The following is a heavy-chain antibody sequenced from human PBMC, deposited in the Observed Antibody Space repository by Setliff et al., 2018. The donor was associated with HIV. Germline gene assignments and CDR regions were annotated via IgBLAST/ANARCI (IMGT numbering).Heavy chain of an antibody. CDR1: GFTFSSSV. CDR2: IVVGSGNS. CDR3: ARDPRDCGNGVCYYLDS. Sequence: VASVKVSCKASGFTFSSSVIQWVRQARGQRLEWIGWIVVGSGNSNHAQKFQGRVTITADKSTGTAYMELSSLRSEDTAMYYCARDPRDCGNGVCYYLDSWGQGTLVTVSS. D-gene: IGHD2-8*01. J-gene: IGHJ4*02. V-gene: IGHV1-58*02.